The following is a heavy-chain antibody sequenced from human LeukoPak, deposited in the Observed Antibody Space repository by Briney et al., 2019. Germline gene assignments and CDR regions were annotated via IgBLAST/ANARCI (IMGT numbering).Heavy chain of an antibody. J-gene: IGHJ4*02. CDR2: ISASGGTT. V-gene: IGHV3-23*01. D-gene: IGHD6-13*01. Sequence: TGGSLRLSCAASGFTLSSYAMSWVRQAPGKGLEWVSGISASGGTTYYADSVKGRFTISRDDSQNTLYLQLNSLRVEDTAIYYCARGSVGAAGRFDSWGQGTLVTVSS. CDR1: GFTLSSYA. CDR3: ARGSVGAAGRFDS.